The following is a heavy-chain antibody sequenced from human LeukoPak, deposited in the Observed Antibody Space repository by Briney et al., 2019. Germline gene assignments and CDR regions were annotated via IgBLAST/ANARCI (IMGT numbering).Heavy chain of an antibody. CDR2: ISGSGGST. J-gene: IGHJ1*01. Sequence: GGSLRLSCAASGFTFSSYAMSWVRQAPGKGLEWVSAISGSGGSTYYADSVKGRFTISRDNSKNTLNLQMNSLTAEDTAVDYRPKVLPEEGRYFDWLLYGAEYFQHWGQAPWSPSPQ. V-gene: IGHV3-23*01. CDR3: PKVLPEEGRYFDWLLYGAEYFQH. CDR1: GFTFSSYA. D-gene: IGHD3-9*01.